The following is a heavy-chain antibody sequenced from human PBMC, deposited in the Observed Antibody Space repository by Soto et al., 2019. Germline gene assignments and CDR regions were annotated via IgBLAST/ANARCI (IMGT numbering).Heavy chain of an antibody. D-gene: IGHD3-10*01. J-gene: IGHJ5*02. Sequence: SETLSLTCTVSGGSISSGDYYWSWIRQPPGKGLEWIGYIYYSGSTYYNPSLKSRVTISVDTSKNQFSLKLSSVTAADTAVYYCARSMVRGVIGTMNWSAPWGQGTLVTVSS. CDR1: GGSISSGDYY. CDR3: ARSMVRGVIGTMNWSAP. V-gene: IGHV4-30-4*01. CDR2: IYYSGST.